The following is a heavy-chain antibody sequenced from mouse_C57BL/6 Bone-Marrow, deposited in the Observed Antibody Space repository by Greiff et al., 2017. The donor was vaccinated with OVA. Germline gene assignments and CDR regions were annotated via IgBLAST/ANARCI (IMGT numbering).Heavy chain of an antibody. CDR1: GYAFSSYW. Sequence: VQLQQSGAELVKPGASVKISCKASGYAFSSYWMNWVKQRPGKGLEWIGQIYPGDGDTTYNGKFKGKATLTADKSSSTAYIQLSSLTSEDSAVYYCARRGDYALLDYWGQGTTLTVSS. D-gene: IGHD2-4*01. J-gene: IGHJ2*01. CDR2: IYPGDGDT. V-gene: IGHV1-80*01. CDR3: ARRGDYALLDY.